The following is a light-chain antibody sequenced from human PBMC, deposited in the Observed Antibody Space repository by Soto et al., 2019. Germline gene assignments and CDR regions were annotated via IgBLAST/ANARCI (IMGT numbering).Light chain of an antibody. CDR3: QQANSFPIT. Sequence: DIQLTQSPSSVSASIGDRVTITCWASQDIRSWLAWYQQKAGKAPKLVISAASTLQRGVPSRFSGSGFGTNFTLAITSLQPEDFATYDFQQANSFPITFGQGTRLDIK. CDR2: AAS. V-gene: IGKV1-12*01. J-gene: IGKJ5*01. CDR1: QDIRSW.